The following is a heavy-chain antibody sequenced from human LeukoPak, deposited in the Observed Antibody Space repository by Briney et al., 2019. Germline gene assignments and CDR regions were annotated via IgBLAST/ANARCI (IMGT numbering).Heavy chain of an antibody. CDR1: GFTFSSYA. V-gene: IGHV3-30*04. D-gene: IGHD2-21*02. CDR2: ISYDGSNK. CDR3: ARGESSYCSGGCYFAS. J-gene: IGHJ5*01. Sequence: GGSLRLSCAASGFTFSSYAMHWVRQAPGKGLEWVAVISYDGSNKYYADSVKGRFTVSRDNGKRSLYLHMNSLRAEDTAIYYCARGESSYCSGGCYFASWGQGTLVTISS.